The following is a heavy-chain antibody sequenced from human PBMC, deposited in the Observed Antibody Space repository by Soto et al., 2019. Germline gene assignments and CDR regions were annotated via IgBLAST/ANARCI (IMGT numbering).Heavy chain of an antibody. CDR1: SDSINTNY. J-gene: IGHJ4*02. V-gene: IGHV4-59*01. CDR3: ARGRAVSKSFEFDY. CDR2: IHYTGST. D-gene: IGHD6-19*01. Sequence: SETLSLTCTVSSDSINTNYWNWIRQSPDKGLEWIGYIHYTGSTDQNPSLRSRVIISIDTPKNQFSLTLTSVTAADTAVYFCARGRAVSKSFEFDYWGQGMLVTGSS.